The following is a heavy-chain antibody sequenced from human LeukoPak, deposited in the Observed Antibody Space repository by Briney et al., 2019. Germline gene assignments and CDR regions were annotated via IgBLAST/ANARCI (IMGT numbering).Heavy chain of an antibody. D-gene: IGHD3-22*01. J-gene: IGHJ4*02. CDR2: INPNSGGT. V-gene: IGHV1-2*02. CDR1: GYTFTGYY. CDR3: ARDQYDSSLIDY. Sequence: ASLKVSCKTSGYTFTGYYIHWVRQAPRQGLEWMGWINPNSGGTNYAQKFQGRVTMTRDTSINTASMELSRLRSDDTAVYYCARDQYDSSLIDYWGQGTLVTVSS.